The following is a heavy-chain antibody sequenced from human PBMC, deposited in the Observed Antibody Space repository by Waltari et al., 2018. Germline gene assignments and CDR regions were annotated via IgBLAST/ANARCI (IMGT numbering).Heavy chain of an antibody. CDR2: INAGNGNT. CDR1: GYTFTSYA. CDR3: ARDDDSSWGPLYYYGMDV. D-gene: IGHD6-19*01. J-gene: IGHJ6*02. Sequence: QVQLVQSGAEVKKPGASVKVSCKASGYTFTSYAMHWVRQAPGQRLEWMGWINAGNGNTKYSQKFQGRVTITRDTSASTAYMELGSLRSEDTAVYYCARDDDSSWGPLYYYGMDVWGQGTTVTVSS. V-gene: IGHV1-3*01.